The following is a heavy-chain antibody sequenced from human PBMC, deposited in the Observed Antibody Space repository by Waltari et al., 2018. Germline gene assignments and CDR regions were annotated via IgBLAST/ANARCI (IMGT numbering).Heavy chain of an antibody. V-gene: IGHV4-39*01. CDR2: IYYSGST. CDR1: GGSISSRSYY. Sequence: QLQLQESGPGLVKPSETLSLTCTVSGGSISSRSYYWGGIRQPPGKGLEWIGSIYYSGSTYYNPSLKSRVTISVDTSKTQFSLKLTSVTAADTDVYYCARHDSSSSGFDYWGQGTLVTVSS. CDR3: ARHDSSSSGFDY. D-gene: IGHD6-6*01. J-gene: IGHJ4*02.